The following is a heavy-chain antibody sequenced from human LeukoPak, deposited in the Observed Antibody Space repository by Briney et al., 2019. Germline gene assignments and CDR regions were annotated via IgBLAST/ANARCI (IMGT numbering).Heavy chain of an antibody. CDR3: ARQLRNDFWSGYYWYFDL. V-gene: IGHV4-59*08. D-gene: IGHD3-3*01. CDR2: ISSSGSA. J-gene: IGHJ2*01. CDR1: GGSISSYY. Sequence: SETLSLTCTVSGGSISSYYWSWIRQPPGKGLEWIGYISSSGSATYNPSLKSRVTISLDTSKNQFSLKLSTVTAADTALYYCARQLRNDFWSGYYWYFDLWGRGTLVTVSS.